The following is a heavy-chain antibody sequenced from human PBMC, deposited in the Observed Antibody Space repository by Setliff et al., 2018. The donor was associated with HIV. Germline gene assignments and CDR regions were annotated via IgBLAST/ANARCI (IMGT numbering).Heavy chain of an antibody. V-gene: IGHV3-23*05. J-gene: IGHJ6*02. Sequence: PGGSLGLSCAASTFSVSEYAMSWVRQAPGKGLEWVSAVSNTGRRTFYADSVKGRFTISRDNSKNTLFLQMNSLRPEDTAVYYCARDCRVGWVFTYGMDVWGQGTLVTVSS. CDR2: VSNTGRRT. CDR3: ARDCRVGWVFTYGMDV. CDR1: TFSVSEYA. D-gene: IGHD6-13*01.